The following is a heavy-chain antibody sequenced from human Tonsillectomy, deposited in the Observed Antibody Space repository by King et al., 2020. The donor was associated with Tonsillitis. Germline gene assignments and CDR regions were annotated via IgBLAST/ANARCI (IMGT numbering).Heavy chain of an antibody. CDR1: GFTFDDYV. J-gene: IGHJ4*02. D-gene: IGHD2-15*01. CDR3: AKDMGRCLDY. CDR2: VSGDGGRT. Sequence: VQLVEAGGGVVQPGGSLRLSCAASGFTFDDYVMHWVRQAPGKGLEWVSLVSGDGGRTYIAASVKGRFNISRDNSKNSLYLQMNSLSTEDTALYYCAKDMGRCLDYWGQGTLVTVSS. V-gene: IGHV3-43*02.